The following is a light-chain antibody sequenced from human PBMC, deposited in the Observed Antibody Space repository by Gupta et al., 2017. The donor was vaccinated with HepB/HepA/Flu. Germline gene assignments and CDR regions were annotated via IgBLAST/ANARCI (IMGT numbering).Light chain of an antibody. Sequence: EIVLTQSPGTLSLSPGEGATLSCRATQSVSSSYLAWYHQRPGQAPRLLIYGASSRATGISDRFSGSGSGTDFTLTISRREPDDSAMYYCQQKGSSPWTFGQGTKVEIK. CDR3: QQKGSSPWT. V-gene: IGKV3-20*01. CDR2: GAS. CDR1: QSVSSSY. J-gene: IGKJ1*01.